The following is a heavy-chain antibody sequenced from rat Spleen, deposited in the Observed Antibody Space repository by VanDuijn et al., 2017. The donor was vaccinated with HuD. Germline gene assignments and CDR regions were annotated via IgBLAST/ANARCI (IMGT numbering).Heavy chain of an antibody. CDR3: ARHALSPKFLFDY. CDR1: GFTFSDYY. CDR2: ITNTGGST. V-gene: IGHV5-22*01. D-gene: IGHD3-8*01. J-gene: IGHJ2*01. Sequence: EVQLVESDGGLVQPGRSLKLSCAASGFTFSDYYMAWVRQAPTEGLEWVASITNTGGSTYYPDSVKGRFTISRDNAKSTLYLQMNSLRSEDTATYYCARHALSPKFLFDYWDQGVMVTVSS.